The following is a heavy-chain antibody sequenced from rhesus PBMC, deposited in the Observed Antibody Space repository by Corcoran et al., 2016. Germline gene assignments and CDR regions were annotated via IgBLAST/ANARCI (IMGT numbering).Heavy chain of an antibody. D-gene: IGHD2-39*02. CDR2: ITDTGDRT. Sequence: EVQLVETGGGLVQPGGSLRLSCGASGFTFSSHGMSWVRQAPGKGLGWVSGITDTGDRTFYPDSVKGRFTISRDNSKNTVSLQMNSLRAEDTAVYYCSTDPGGVCCTFDYWGQGVLVTVSS. CDR1: GFTFSSHG. CDR3: STDPGGVCCTFDY. J-gene: IGHJ4*01. V-gene: IGHV3S5*01.